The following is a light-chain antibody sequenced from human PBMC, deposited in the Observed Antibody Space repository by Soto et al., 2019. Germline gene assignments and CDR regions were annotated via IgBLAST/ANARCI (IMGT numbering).Light chain of an antibody. Sequence: AIRMTQSPSSFSASTGDRVTITCRASQGISSYLAWYQQKPGKAPKLLIYAASTLQSGVPSRFSGSGSGTDFTLTISCLQSEYFATYYCHQYYSYPPTFGQGTKVEIK. CDR2: AAS. V-gene: IGKV1-8*01. CDR3: HQYYSYPPT. J-gene: IGKJ1*01. CDR1: QGISSY.